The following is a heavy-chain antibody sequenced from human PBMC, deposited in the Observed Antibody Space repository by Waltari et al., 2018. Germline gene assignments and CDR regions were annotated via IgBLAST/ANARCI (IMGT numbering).Heavy chain of an antibody. J-gene: IGHJ6*02. Sequence: QVQLQPWGAGLLQPSETLSLTCAVNGGSFNGYYWGWIRQSPGKGLQGMGEINHAGNRNYNPSPKSRVTMLVDTSRSQFSLKMSSMTAADTALYYCVRLEDCSGPGGNCYGGDPFALDVWGQGTTVTVSS. CDR1: GGSFNGYY. CDR3: VRLEDCSGPGGNCYGGDPFALDV. V-gene: IGHV4-34*02. D-gene: IGHD2-15*01. CDR2: INHAGNR.